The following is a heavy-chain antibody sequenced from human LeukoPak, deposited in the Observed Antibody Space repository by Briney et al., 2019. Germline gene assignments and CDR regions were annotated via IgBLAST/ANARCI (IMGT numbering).Heavy chain of an antibody. V-gene: IGHV3-48*03. J-gene: IGHJ4*02. CDR2: ISSSGSAI. CDR1: GFTFRSYE. CDR3: ARELKSSSSYFFYY. Sequence: GGSLRLSCAASGFTFRSYEMSWVRQAPGKGLEWISYISSSGSAIYYADSVKRRFTISRDNAKNSLYLQMNSLSAEDTAVYYCARELKSSSSYFFYYWGQGTLVTVSS. D-gene: IGHD6-13*01.